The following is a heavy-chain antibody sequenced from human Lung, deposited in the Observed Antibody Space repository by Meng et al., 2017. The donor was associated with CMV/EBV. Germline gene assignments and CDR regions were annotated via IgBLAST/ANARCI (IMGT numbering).Heavy chain of an antibody. D-gene: IGHD3-22*01. CDR2: ISSSGNIK. V-gene: IGHV3-48*03. CDR1: GFTFSGYE. Sequence: GESLKISCVVSGFTFSGYEMNWVRLAPGKGLEWVSYISSSGNIKYYADSVKGRFTIPRDNARNSLFLQMNSLRVEDTAVYFCAKDAARQYYDSSGYYFDYWGLGTLVTVSS. J-gene: IGHJ4*02. CDR3: AKDAARQYYDSSGYYFDY.